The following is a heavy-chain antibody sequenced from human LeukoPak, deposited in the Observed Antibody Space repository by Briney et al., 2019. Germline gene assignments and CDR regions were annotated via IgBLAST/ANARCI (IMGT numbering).Heavy chain of an antibody. Sequence: SETLSLTCTVSGGSISSYYWSWIRQPPGKGLERIGYIYYSGSTNYNPSLKSRVTISVDTSKNQFSLKLSSVTAADTAVYYCARVGSIAAAIGPFDPWGQGTLVTVSS. CDR2: IYYSGST. V-gene: IGHV4-59*01. CDR1: GGSISSYY. CDR3: ARVGSIAAAIGPFDP. J-gene: IGHJ5*02. D-gene: IGHD6-13*01.